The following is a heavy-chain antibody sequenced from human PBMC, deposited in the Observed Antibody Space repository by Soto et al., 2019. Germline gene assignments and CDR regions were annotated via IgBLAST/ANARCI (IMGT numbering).Heavy chain of an antibody. J-gene: IGHJ6*03. CDR2: IYSSGST. V-gene: IGHV4-59*12. Sequence: QAQLQESGPGLVKPSETLSLTCTVSGGSISGYYWSWIRQPPGKGLEWIGYIYSSGSTNYNPSLTRRPAISVDTSKNQTALRLRSVTAANTAVYDCARVVIVPAARGHYNYCYMDVWGKGTTVTVSS. CDR1: GGSISGYY. CDR3: ARVVIVPAARGHYNYCYMDV. D-gene: IGHD2-2*01.